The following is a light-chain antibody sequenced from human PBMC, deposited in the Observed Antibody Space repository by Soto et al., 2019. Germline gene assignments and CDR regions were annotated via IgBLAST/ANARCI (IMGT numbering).Light chain of an antibody. V-gene: IGLV7-43*01. CDR3: LLYYGSAQLV. CDR1: TGAVTSGNY. J-gene: IGLJ3*02. Sequence: QTVVTQETSLTVSPGGTVTLTCASSTGAVTSGNYPSWFQQKPGQAPRTLIYTTNDKHSWTPARFSGSLLGDKAALTLSGVQPEDEAEYYCLLYYGSAQLVFGGGTKLTVL. CDR2: TTN.